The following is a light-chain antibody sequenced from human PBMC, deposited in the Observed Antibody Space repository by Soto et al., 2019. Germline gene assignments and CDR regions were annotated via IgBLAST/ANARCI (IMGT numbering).Light chain of an antibody. CDR3: QQYHNWPPQYT. Sequence: EIVMTQSPATLSVSPGERATLSCRASQTISSNLAWYQQKPGQAPRLLIHGASTRAAGVPARFSGSGSGTESSLTITILQSEDFAVYYCQQYHNWPPQYTFGQGTQLQIK. CDR1: QTISSN. V-gene: IGKV3-15*01. J-gene: IGKJ2*01. CDR2: GAS.